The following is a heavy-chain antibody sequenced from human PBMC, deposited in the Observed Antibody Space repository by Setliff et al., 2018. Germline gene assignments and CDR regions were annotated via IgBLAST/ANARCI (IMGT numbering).Heavy chain of an antibody. Sequence: PSETLSLTCTVSGGSISSYYWSWIRQPAGKGLEWIGHIYIGGSANYNPSLKSRVTISVDTSKNQFSLKLSSVTAADTAVYYCATRIEGYSYGHHYFDYWGQGTLVTVSS. CDR2: IYIGGSA. J-gene: IGHJ4*02. D-gene: IGHD5-18*01. CDR3: ATRIEGYSYGHHYFDY. CDR1: GGSISSYY. V-gene: IGHV4-4*07.